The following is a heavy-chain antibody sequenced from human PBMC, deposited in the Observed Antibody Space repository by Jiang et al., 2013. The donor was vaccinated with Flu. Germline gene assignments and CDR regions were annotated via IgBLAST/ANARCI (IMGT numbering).Heavy chain of an antibody. CDR2: ISSRGSSI. D-gene: IGHD6-6*01. V-gene: IGHV3-11*01. CDR1: GFSFSDYY. Sequence: GLVKPGGSLRLSCAASGFSFSDYYMSWIRQAPGKGLEWISYISSRGSSIHYADSVKGRFTISRDNARNSLYLQMNSLRAEDTAVYYCARSGSPYSSSSSPFDYWGQGILVTVSS. J-gene: IGHJ4*02. CDR3: ARSGSPYSSSSSPFDY.